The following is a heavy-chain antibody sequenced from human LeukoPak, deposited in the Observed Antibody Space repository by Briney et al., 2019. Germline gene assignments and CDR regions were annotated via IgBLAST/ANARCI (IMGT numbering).Heavy chain of an antibody. V-gene: IGHV1-46*01. J-gene: IGHJ3*02. Sequence: EASVTVSCKASGYTFTSYYMHWVRQAPGQGLEWMGIINPSGGSTSYAQKFQGRVTMTRDTSTSTVHMELSSLRSEDTAVYYCAGGRIAVAAKDAFDIWGQGTMVTVSS. D-gene: IGHD6-19*01. CDR1: GYTFTSYY. CDR2: INPSGGST. CDR3: AGGRIAVAAKDAFDI.